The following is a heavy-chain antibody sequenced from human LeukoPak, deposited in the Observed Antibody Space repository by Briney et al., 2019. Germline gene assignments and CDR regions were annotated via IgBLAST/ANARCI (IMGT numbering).Heavy chain of an antibody. CDR2: ISSSSGYI. J-gene: IGHJ4*02. CDR1: GFTFSSYS. D-gene: IGHD6-13*01. V-gene: IGHV3-21*01. Sequence: GGSLRLSCAASGFTFSSYSMNWVRQAPGKGLEWVSSISSSSGYIYYADSVKGRFTISRDNAKNSRYLQMNSLRAEDTAVYYCARESSSSWSKNYFDYWGQGTLVTVSS. CDR3: ARESSSSWSKNYFDY.